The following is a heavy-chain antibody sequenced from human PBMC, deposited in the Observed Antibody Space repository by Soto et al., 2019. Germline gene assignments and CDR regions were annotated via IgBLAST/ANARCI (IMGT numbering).Heavy chain of an antibody. V-gene: IGHV4-59*01. CDR2: IYYSGST. J-gene: IGHJ3*02. D-gene: IGHD3-10*01. Sequence: QVQLQESGPGLVKPSETLSLTCTVSGGSITSYYWSWIRQPPGKGLEWIGYIYYSGSTNYNPSLRSRVTKSVDTSKNQFSLKLSSVTAADTAVYYCARRYGSAFDIWGQGTMVTVSS. CDR3: ARRYGSAFDI. CDR1: GGSITSYY.